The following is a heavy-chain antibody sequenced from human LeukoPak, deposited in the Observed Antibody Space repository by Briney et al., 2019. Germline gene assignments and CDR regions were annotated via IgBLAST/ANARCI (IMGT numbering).Heavy chain of an antibody. CDR2: IRSKANSYAT. D-gene: IGHD4-17*01. CDR3: TRPYTVTGVGFDY. Sequence: GGSLRLSCAASGFTFSGSAMHWVRQASGKGLEWVGRIRSKANSYATAYAASVKGRFTISRDDSKNTAYLQMNSLKTEDTAVYYCTRPYTVTGVGFDYWGQGTLVTVSS. J-gene: IGHJ4*02. CDR1: GFTFSGSA. V-gene: IGHV3-73*01.